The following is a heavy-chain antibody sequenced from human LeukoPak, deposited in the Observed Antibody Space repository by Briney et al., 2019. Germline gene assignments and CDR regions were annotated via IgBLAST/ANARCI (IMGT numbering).Heavy chain of an antibody. CDR3: ARVRGYDFWSGYSGHYFDY. J-gene: IGHJ4*02. CDR2: INHSGST. D-gene: IGHD3-3*01. CDR1: GGSFSGYY. Sequence: SETLSLTCAVYGGSFSGYYWSWIRQPPGKGLEWIGEINHSGSTNYNPSLKNRVTISVDTSKNQFSLTLSSVTAADTAVYYCARVRGYDFWSGYSGHYFDYWGQGTLVTVSS. V-gene: IGHV4-34*01.